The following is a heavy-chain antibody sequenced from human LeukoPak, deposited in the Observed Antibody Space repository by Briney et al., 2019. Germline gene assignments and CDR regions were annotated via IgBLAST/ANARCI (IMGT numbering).Heavy chain of an antibody. CDR3: IRYYDLGDDY. J-gene: IGHJ4*02. CDR2: SKNKLNGYTI. V-gene: IGHV3-72*01. Sequence: GGSLRLSCAASGFTFSDHYIDWVRQAPGKGLEWVGRSKNKLNGYTIEYAASVKGRFTISRDDSKKSLYLQMDSLKTEDTAVYYCIRYYDLGDDYWGQGTLVTVSS. CDR1: GFTFSDHY. D-gene: IGHD3-3*01.